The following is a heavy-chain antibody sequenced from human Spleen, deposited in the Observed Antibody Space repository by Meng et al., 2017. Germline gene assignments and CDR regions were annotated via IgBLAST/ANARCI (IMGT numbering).Heavy chain of an antibody. J-gene: IGHJ4*02. Sequence: QLLTGGGGMLNPSETLALTRLGSAGAFREYYWVYIRQPPGKGLEWIWEINHSGSTNYNPSLESRATISVDTSQNSLSLKLSSVTAADSAVYYWARGPTTMAHDFDYWGQGTLVTVSS. CDR3: ARGPTTMAHDFDY. D-gene: IGHD4-11*01. CDR2: INHSGST. V-gene: IGHV4-34*01. CDR1: AGAFREYY.